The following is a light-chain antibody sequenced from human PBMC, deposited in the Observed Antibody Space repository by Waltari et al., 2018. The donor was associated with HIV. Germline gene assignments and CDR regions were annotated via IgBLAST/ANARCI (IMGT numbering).Light chain of an antibody. J-gene: IGLJ2*01. CDR1: NPTIGASYH. CDR2: GNI. CDR3: QSYDSTLSAPV. V-gene: IGLV1-40*01. Sequence: HSVLTRPPSVSGAPGQRVTLPCTVSNPTIGASYHVPWPQQLPGAPPKVLIHGNINRPSGVPDRFSGSKSGTSASLAITALQAEDEADYYCQSYDSTLSAPVFGGGTKLTVL.